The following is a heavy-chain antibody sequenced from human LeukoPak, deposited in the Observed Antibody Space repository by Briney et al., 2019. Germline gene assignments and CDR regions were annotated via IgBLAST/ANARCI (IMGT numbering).Heavy chain of an antibody. Sequence: GGSLRLSCAASGFIFSSYGMHWVRQAPGKGLEWVSYISSGSTTIYYADSVKGRFTISRDNAKNSLYLQMNSLRAEDTAVYYCAKSSPPPLRYWGQGTLVTVSS. CDR3: AKSSPPPLRY. CDR1: GFIFSSYG. J-gene: IGHJ4*02. V-gene: IGHV3-48*01. CDR2: ISSGSTTI.